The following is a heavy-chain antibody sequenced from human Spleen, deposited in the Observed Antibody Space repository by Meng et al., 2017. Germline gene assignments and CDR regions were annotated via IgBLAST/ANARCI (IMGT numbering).Heavy chain of an antibody. V-gene: IGHV7-4-1*02. CDR2: INNNSGNP. D-gene: IGHD3-22*01. CDR3: ARGGIYESRGYPDY. J-gene: IGHJ4*02. CDR1: GYSFTTFN. Sequence: QVQRVQSGSELTKPGASVRVSCKASGYSFTTFNMNWVRQVPGQGLEWVGWINNNSGNPTYGQGFTGRFVFSLDTSVNTAYLQISSLKAEDTAIYYCARGGIYESRGYPDYWGQGTLVTVSS.